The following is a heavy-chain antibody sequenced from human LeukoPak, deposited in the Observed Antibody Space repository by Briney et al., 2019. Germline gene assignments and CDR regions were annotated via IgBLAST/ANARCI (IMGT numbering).Heavy chain of an antibody. CDR1: GGSFSGYY. CDR3: ASRGTGVTFDY. J-gene: IGHJ4*02. D-gene: IGHD3/OR15-3a*01. CDR2: INHSGST. V-gene: IGHV4-34*01. Sequence: SETLSLTCAVYGGSFSGYYWSWIRQPPGKGLEWIGEINHSGSTNYNPSLKSRVTISVDTSKNQFSLKLSSVTAADTAAYYCASRGTGVTFDYWGQGTLVTVSS.